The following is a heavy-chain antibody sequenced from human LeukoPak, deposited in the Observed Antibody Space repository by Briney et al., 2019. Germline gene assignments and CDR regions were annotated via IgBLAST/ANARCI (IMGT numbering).Heavy chain of an antibody. CDR2: IYPGDSDT. CDR1: GYSFTSYW. J-gene: IGHJ3*02. CDR3: ARDLTAKSVGAFDI. D-gene: IGHD5-18*01. Sequence: GESLKISCKGSGYSFTSYWIGWVRQMPGKGLEWMGIIYPGDSDTRYSPSFQGQVTISADKSISTAYLQWSSLRAEDTAVYYCARDLTAKSVGAFDIWGQGTMVTVSS. V-gene: IGHV5-51*01.